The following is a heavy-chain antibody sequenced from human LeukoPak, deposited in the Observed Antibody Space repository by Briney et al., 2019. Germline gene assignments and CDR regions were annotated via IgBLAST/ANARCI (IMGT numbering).Heavy chain of an antibody. CDR2: IYYSGST. Sequence: SQTLSLTCTVSGGSISSGGYYWSWIRQHPGKGLEWIGYIYYSGSTYYNPSLKSRVTISVDTSKNQFSLKLSSVTAADTAVYYRARARNYAPWFDPWGQGTPVTVSS. CDR1: GGSISSGGYY. D-gene: IGHD1-7*01. CDR3: ARARNYAPWFDP. J-gene: IGHJ5*02. V-gene: IGHV4-31*03.